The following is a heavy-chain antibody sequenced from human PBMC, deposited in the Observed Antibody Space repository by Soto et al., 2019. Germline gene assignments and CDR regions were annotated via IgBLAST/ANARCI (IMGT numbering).Heavy chain of an antibody. CDR3: ARVSIAVAGIAYYFDY. D-gene: IGHD6-19*01. V-gene: IGHV3-30-3*01. J-gene: IGHJ4*02. CDR2: VSHDGSNK. Sequence: QVQLVESGGGVVQPGRSLRLSCAASGFSFSSCAMHWVRQAPGKGLEWVAVVSHDGSNKYYADSVKGRVTISRDNSINTVYLQMHSLRAEDTAVYYCARVSIAVAGIAYYFDYWGQGTLVTVSS. CDR1: GFSFSSCA.